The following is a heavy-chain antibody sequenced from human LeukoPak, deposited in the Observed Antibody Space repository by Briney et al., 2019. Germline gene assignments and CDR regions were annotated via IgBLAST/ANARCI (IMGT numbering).Heavy chain of an antibody. CDR1: GGSISSSSYH. Sequence: SETLSLTCSVSGGSISSSSYHWGWIRQSPGRGLEWIGSMYYRGTTYENSSLKSRLTLSIDTSNNQFSLKLTSVTAADTAVYFCAREYSRSVVAGSRPDLWGQGLLVTVSS. V-gene: IGHV4-39*02. D-gene: IGHD2-21*01. CDR3: AREYSRSVVAGSRPDL. J-gene: IGHJ4*02. CDR2: MYYRGTT.